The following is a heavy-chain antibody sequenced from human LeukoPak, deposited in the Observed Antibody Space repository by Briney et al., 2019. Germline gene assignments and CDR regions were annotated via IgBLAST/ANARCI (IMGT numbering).Heavy chain of an antibody. J-gene: IGHJ5*02. D-gene: IGHD3-10*01. CDR2: IYTSGST. CDR3: ARGVWFGDVIWFDP. Sequence: SETLSLTCTVSGGSISSYYWSWIRQPAGKGLEWIGRIYTSGSTNYNPSLKSRVTISVDTSKNQFSLKLSSVTAADTAVYYCARGVWFGDVIWFDPWGQGTLVSVSS. V-gene: IGHV4-4*07. CDR1: GGSISSYY.